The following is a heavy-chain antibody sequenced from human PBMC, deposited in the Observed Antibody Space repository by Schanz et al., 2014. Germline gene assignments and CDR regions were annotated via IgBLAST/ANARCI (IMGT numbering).Heavy chain of an antibody. CDR1: GFTFSNYA. D-gene: IGHD3-10*01. V-gene: IGHV3-30*04. CDR2: ISSDGSKK. J-gene: IGHJ4*02. Sequence: QGQLVESGGGVVQPGRSLRLSCAASGFTFSNYAMHWVRQGQGNGLQWVAVISSDGSKKLYADSVKARFTISRDNSKNSVSLQMDSLRPEDTAVYFCAKDLHSNSGNYYSYYFDSWGPGALVTVSS. CDR3: AKDLHSNSGNYYSYYFDS.